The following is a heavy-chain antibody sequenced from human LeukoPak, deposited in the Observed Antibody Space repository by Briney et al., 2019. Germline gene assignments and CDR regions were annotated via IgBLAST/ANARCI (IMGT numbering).Heavy chain of an antibody. CDR2: IYSGGTT. CDR1: GFIVSSNY. D-gene: IGHD3-10*01. CDR3: ARAWFGEFALGPSWFDP. Sequence: GGSLRLSCAASGFIVSSNYMSWVRQAPGKGLEWVSIIYSGGTTYYADSVKGRFTISRDNAKNTLYLQMNSLRAEDTAVYYCARAWFGEFALGPSWFDPWGQGTLVTVSS. V-gene: IGHV3-66*01. J-gene: IGHJ5*02.